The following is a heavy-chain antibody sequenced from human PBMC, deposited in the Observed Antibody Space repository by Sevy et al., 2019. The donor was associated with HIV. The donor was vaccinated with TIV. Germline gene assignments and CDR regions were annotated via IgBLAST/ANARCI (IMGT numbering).Heavy chain of an antibody. J-gene: IGHJ3*02. V-gene: IGHV1-69*13. CDR3: AREGGVVTVGDHDAFDI. Sequence: ASVKVSCKASGDTFSTYGLSWVRQAPGQGREWMGGIIPIFGTPNYGQKFQGRVTITADESASTAYMELSSLRSEDTALYYCAREGGVVTVGDHDAFDIWGHGTLVTVSS. CDR2: IIPIFGTP. D-gene: IGHD2-15*01. CDR1: GDTFSTYG.